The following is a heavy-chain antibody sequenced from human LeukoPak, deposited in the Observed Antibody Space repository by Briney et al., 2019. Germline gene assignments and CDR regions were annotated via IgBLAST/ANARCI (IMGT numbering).Heavy chain of an antibody. CDR1: GGSIRGYY. CDR2: IYYSEDT. D-gene: IGHD6-13*01. CDR3: ARHACIAAALDY. V-gene: IGHV4-59*01. J-gene: IGHJ4*02. Sequence: SETLSLTCTLSGGSIRGYYWSWIQQPPRKGLEWIGYIYYSEDTNYNPSLKSRVDISVDTSQHQFSLKVSSVTAADTAVYYCARHACIAAALDYWGQGTLVTVSS.